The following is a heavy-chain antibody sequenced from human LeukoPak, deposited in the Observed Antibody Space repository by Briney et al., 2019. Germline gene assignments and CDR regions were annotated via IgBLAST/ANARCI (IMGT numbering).Heavy chain of an antibody. CDR1: GGSISSYY. CDR3: ARVWYVTTDS. V-gene: IGHV4-59*08. J-gene: IGHJ4*02. CDR2: IYYSGST. D-gene: IGHD3-16*01. Sequence: SETLSLTCALSGGSISSYYWSWIRQPPGKGLEWIGYIYYSGSTNYNPSLKSRVTISVDTSKNQFSLKLSSVTAADTAVYYCARVWYVTTDSWGQGTLVTVSS.